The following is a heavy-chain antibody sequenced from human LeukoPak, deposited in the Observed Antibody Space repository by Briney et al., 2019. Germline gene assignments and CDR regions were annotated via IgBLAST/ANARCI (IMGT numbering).Heavy chain of an antibody. D-gene: IGHD1-14*01. Sequence: GASVRVSCKASGYTFTSYYMHWVRQAPGQGLEWMGIINPSGGSTNYAQKFQGRVTMTRNTSISTAYMELSSLKSEDTAMYYCARGIVRYNQAEDWFDPWSQGTLVIVSS. CDR2: INPSGGST. CDR1: GYTFTSYY. J-gene: IGHJ5*02. CDR3: ARGIVRYNQAEDWFDP. V-gene: IGHV1-46*01.